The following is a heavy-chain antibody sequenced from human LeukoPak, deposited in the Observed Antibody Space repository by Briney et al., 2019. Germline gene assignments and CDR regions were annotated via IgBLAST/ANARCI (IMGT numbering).Heavy chain of an antibody. D-gene: IGHD3-22*01. V-gene: IGHV3-23*01. Sequence: GGSLRLSCAASGFTFSSYAMSWVRQAPGKGLEWVSAISGSGGSTYYADFVKGRFTISRDNSKNTLYLQMNSLRAEDTAVYYCAKDRPKYYYDSSGYPHADAFDIWGQGTMVTVSS. J-gene: IGHJ3*02. CDR2: ISGSGGST. CDR1: GFTFSSYA. CDR3: AKDRPKYYYDSSGYPHADAFDI.